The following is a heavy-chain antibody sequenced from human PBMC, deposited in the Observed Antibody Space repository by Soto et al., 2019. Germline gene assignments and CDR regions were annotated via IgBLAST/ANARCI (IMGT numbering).Heavy chain of an antibody. V-gene: IGHV1-18*01. CDR2: ISGYNGKK. J-gene: IGHJ6*02. Sequence: QVQLVQSGAEVKKPGASVKVSCKSSGYTFSMSGISWVRQAPGQGLEWMGWISGYNGKKNYEQKFQDRVTTTXXXSXDMAYREVRSLRSDDTAVYYCAREGPRPYYYYGMDVWGQGTTVTVSS. CDR3: AREGPRPYYYYGMDV. CDR1: GYTFSMSG.